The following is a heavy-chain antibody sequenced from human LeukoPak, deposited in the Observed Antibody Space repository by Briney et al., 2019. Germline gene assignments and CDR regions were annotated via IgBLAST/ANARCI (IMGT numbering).Heavy chain of an antibody. J-gene: IGHJ4*02. D-gene: IGHD3-16*02. CDR2: IYSCGST. CDR1: GFTVSSNY. CDR3: ASGGYPPLGYFDY. Sequence: GGSLRLSCAASGFTVSSNYMSWVRQAPGKGLEWVSVIYSCGSTYYADSVKGRFTISRDNSKNTLYLQMNSLRAEDTAVYYCASGGYPPLGYFDYWGQGTLVTVSS. V-gene: IGHV3-66*01.